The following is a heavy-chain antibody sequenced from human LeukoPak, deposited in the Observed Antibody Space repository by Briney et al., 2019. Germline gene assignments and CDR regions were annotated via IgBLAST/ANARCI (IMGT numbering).Heavy chain of an antibody. J-gene: IGHJ1*01. CDR2: ISGDGGST. CDR1: GFTFSAYA. D-gene: IGHD3-22*01. V-gene: IGHV3-23*01. Sequence: GGSLRLSCTASGFTFSAYALTWLRQAPGKGLEWVSAISGDGGSTYYTDSVKGRFTFSRDNSKNTLYLQMNSLRAEDTAVYYCAKEEGYYYDSGGYYVEYFQHWGQGTLVTVSS. CDR3: AKEEGYYYDSGGYYVEYFQH.